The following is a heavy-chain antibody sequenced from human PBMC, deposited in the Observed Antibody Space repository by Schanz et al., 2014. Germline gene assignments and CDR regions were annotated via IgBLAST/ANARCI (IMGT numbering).Heavy chain of an antibody. V-gene: IGHV1-3*01. Sequence: QVQLVQSWAEVKGPGASVKVSCKASGYSFTPFPIHWVRQAPGQRLEWMGWINAGTGNTEYSQKFQGRVTMPRDTSTSTVYMELSSLASEDTAVYYCARGQRRTIGRPFGPWGQGTLVTVSS. CDR1: GYSFTPFP. CDR2: INAGTGNT. CDR3: ARGQRRTIGRPFGP. D-gene: IGHD6-25*01. J-gene: IGHJ5*02.